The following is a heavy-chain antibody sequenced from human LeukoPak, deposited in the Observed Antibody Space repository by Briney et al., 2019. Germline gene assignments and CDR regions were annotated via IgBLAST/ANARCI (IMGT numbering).Heavy chain of an antibody. J-gene: IGHJ4*02. D-gene: IGHD3-3*01. Sequence: SVKVSCKASGGTFSSYAISWVRQAPGQGLDWMGRIIPILGIANYGQKFQGRVTNTADKSTSTAYMELSSLRSEDTAVYYCARGLNSYYDFWSGYFDYWGQGTLVTVSS. V-gene: IGHV1-69*04. CDR3: ARGLNSYYDFWSGYFDY. CDR1: GGTFSSYA. CDR2: IIPILGIA.